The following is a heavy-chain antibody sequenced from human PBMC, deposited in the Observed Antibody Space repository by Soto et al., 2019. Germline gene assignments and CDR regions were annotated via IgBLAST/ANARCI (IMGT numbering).Heavy chain of an antibody. J-gene: IGHJ6*02. CDR1: GYTFTSYG. V-gene: IGHV1-18*01. CDR3: ARGDALYSSGWIPSGGMDV. CDR2: ISAYNGNT. D-gene: IGHD6-19*01. Sequence: QVQLVQSGAEVKKPGASVKVSCKASGYTFTSYGISWVRQAPGQGLEWMGWISAYNGNTNYAQKLQGRVTITTDTSTSTAYMELRSLRSDDTAVYYCARGDALYSSGWIPSGGMDVWGQGTTVTVSS.